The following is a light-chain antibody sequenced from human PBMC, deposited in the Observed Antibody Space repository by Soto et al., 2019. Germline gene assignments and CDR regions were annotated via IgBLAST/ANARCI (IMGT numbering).Light chain of an antibody. CDR1: QTINSY. V-gene: IGKV1-39*01. Sequence: DIQMTQSPSSLSASVGDRVTITCRASQTINSYLNWYQQKPGQAPKLLISTASSVRSGVPSRFSGSRSGTEFTLTISSLQVDDFATYYCQQSYGTPRTFGQGTKVDI. J-gene: IGKJ1*01. CDR3: QQSYGTPRT. CDR2: TAS.